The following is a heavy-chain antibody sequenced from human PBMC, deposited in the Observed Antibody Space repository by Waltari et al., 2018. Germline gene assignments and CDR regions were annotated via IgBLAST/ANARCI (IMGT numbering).Heavy chain of an antibody. J-gene: IGHJ4*02. CDR3: ARDSGQDVGITFDF. V-gene: IGHV1-2*02. D-gene: IGHD3-10*01. Sequence: QVQLVQSGAEVKEPGASVKVSCKASGYSFSGYFMHWVRPAPGQGLEWMGWINLNTGATHYAQNLQDRVTMIRDTSVSTVYMDLNRLRSDDTAVYYCARDSGQDVGITFDFWGQGTLVTVSS. CDR1: GYSFSGYF. CDR2: INLNTGAT.